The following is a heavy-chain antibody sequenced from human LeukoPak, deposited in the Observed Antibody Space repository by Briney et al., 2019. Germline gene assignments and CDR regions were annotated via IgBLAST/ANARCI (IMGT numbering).Heavy chain of an antibody. CDR3: ANFPDSGYEYFDH. V-gene: IGHV3-74*01. CDR2: IKSDGSIT. Sequence: PGRCLRLACAAAGFTVGGHWMHWVSQAAGEGLVWVSYIKSDGSITDYADSVKGRFTISRDNAKNMLYLQMDSLRVEDTAVYYCANFPDSGYEYFDHWGQGTLVTVSS. J-gene: IGHJ4*02. D-gene: IGHD5-12*01. CDR1: GFTVGGHW.